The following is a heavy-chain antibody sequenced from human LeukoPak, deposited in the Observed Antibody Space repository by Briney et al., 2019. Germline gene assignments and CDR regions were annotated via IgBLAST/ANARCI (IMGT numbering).Heavy chain of an antibody. Sequence: GGSLRLSCAASGFTFSSYSMNWVRQAPGKGLEWVSSISSSSSYIYYADSVKGRFTISRDNAKNSLYLQMNSLRAEDTAVYYCAREVCSSTSCHYADYWGQGTLVTVSS. CDR1: GFTFSSYS. D-gene: IGHD2-2*01. V-gene: IGHV3-21*01. CDR3: AREVCSSTSCHYADY. J-gene: IGHJ4*02. CDR2: ISSSSSYI.